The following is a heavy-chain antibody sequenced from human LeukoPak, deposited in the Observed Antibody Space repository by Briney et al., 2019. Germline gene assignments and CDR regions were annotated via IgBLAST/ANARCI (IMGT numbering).Heavy chain of an antibody. CDR2: ISGSGGST. V-gene: IGHV3-23*01. CDR1: GFTFSSYA. D-gene: IGHD5-24*01. Sequence: GGSLRLSCVASGFTFSSYAMSWVRQAPGKGLEWVSAISGSGGSTYYADSVKGRFTISRDNSKNTLYLQMNSLRAEDTAVYYCANNRRDGYNYYFDYWGQGTLVTVSS. CDR3: ANNRRDGYNYYFDY. J-gene: IGHJ4*02.